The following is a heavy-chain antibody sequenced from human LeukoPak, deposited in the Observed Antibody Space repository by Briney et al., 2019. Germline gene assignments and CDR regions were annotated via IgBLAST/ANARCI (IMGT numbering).Heavy chain of an antibody. CDR1: GGSISSYY. V-gene: IGHV4-59*01. CDR2: IYYSGST. J-gene: IGHJ4*02. Sequence: SETLSLTCTVSGGSISSYYWSWLRQPPGKGLEWIGYIYYSGSTNYNPSLKSRVTISVDTSKNQFSLKLSSVTAADTAVYYCPRAPTMVVTSFDYWGQGTLVTVSS. D-gene: IGHD4-23*01. CDR3: PRAPTMVVTSFDY.